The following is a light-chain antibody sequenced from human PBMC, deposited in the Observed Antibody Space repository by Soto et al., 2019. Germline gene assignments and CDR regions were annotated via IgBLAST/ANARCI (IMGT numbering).Light chain of an antibody. V-gene: IGLV2-11*01. CDR2: GDT. J-gene: IGLJ1*01. Sequence: QSALTQPRSVSESPGQSVTISCTGASSDVGSYNYVSWYQQLPGTGPKFLIYGDTNRPSGVPDRFSGSKSGTSASLAITGLQAEDEADYYCQSYDSRLSGYVFGTGTKVTVL. CDR1: SSDVGSYNY. CDR3: QSYDSRLSGYV.